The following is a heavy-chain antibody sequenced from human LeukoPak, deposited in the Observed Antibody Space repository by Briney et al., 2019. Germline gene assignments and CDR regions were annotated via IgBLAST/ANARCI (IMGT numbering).Heavy chain of an antibody. CDR3: ARDPTSEISVPHYFDD. Sequence: SETLSLTCAVYGGAFSGYHWNWIRQAPGKGLEWIGEVNHRGMTNYNPSLKSRVIISADMSKNQFSLKLDSVTAADMAMYYCARDPTSEISVPHYFDDWGQGTLVTVSS. CDR1: GGAFSGYH. CDR2: VNHRGMT. V-gene: IGHV4-34*01. D-gene: IGHD5/OR15-5a*01. J-gene: IGHJ4*02.